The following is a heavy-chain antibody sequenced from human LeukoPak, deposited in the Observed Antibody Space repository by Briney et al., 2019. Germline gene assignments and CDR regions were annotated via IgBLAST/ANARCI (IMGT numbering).Heavy chain of an antibody. J-gene: IGHJ5*02. CDR1: GFTFSGYG. D-gene: IGHD6-19*01. CDR3: ARGKAVAGTFSWFDP. Sequence: GGSLRLSCAASGFTFSGYGIHWVRQAPGKGLEWVAFLSYDGSNKFYADSVKGRFTISRDNSENTLHLQMNSLKDEDTAVYYCARGKAVAGTFSWFDPWGQGTLVTVSS. CDR2: LSYDGSNK. V-gene: IGHV3-33*01.